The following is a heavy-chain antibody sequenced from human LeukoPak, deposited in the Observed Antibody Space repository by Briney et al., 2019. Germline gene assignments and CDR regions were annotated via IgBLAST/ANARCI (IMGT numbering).Heavy chain of an antibody. Sequence: GGSLRLSCAASGFTFSNYWVHWVRQAPGKGLVWVSVIYSGGSTYYADSVKGRFTISRDNSKNTLYLQMNSLRAEDTAVYYCAREISRTGAFDIWGQGTMVTVSS. CDR2: IYSGGST. CDR3: AREISRTGAFDI. CDR1: GFTFSNYW. V-gene: IGHV3-66*02. J-gene: IGHJ3*02. D-gene: IGHD3-3*02.